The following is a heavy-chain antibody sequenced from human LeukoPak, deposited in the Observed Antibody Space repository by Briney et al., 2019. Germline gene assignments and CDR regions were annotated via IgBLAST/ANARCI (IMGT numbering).Heavy chain of an antibody. CDR3: TAGYLRAADYYYYYGMDV. D-gene: IGHD6-25*01. J-gene: IGHJ6*04. Sequence: SVKVTCKASGFTFTSPAVQWVRQPRGQRLEWIGWIVIGSGNTNYAQKIQERVTISTDMSTNTAYKELSSLRSEHTDVHYCTAGYLRAADYYYYYGMDVWGKGTTVTVSS. CDR2: IVIGSGNT. CDR1: GFTFTSPA. V-gene: IGHV1-58*01.